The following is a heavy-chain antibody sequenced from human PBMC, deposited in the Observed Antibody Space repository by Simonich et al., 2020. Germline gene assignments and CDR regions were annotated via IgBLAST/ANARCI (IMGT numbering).Heavy chain of an antibody. CDR1: GYTFTGYY. Sequence: QVQLVQSGAEVKKPGASVKVSCKASGYTFTGYYMHWVRKAPGQGLERVGWINPNSGGTNYAQKLQGRVNMTRDTSISTAYMELSRLRSDDTAVYYCARDRAARYYYYYYMDVWGKGTTVTVSS. D-gene: IGHD6-6*01. CDR2: INPNSGGT. CDR3: ARDRAARYYYYYYMDV. V-gene: IGHV1-2*02. J-gene: IGHJ6*03.